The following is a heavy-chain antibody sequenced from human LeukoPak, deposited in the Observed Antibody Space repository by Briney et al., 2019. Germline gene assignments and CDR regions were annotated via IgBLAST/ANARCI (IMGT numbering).Heavy chain of an antibody. CDR1: GFTFDDYG. V-gene: IGHV3-43*02. J-gene: IGHJ4*02. CDR3: AKAGYSSGRGVYYFDY. Sequence: GGSLRLSCAASGFTFDDYGMSWVRQAPGKGLEWVSLISGDGGSTYYADSVKGRFTISRDNSKNSLYLQMNSLRTEDTALYYCAKAGYSSGRGVYYFDYWGQGTLVTVSS. D-gene: IGHD6-19*01. CDR2: ISGDGGST.